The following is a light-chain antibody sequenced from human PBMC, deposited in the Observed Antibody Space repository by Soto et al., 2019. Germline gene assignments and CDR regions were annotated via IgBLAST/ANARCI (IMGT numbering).Light chain of an antibody. J-gene: IGKJ5*01. Sequence: EVVMTQSPATLTVSPGERVTLSCRASQSVYVNVAWYQQKPGQAPRLLISGASTRATGITDRFSGSGSGTEFTLTISRLEHEEFALYDCQHYGRSPITFGQGTRLEIK. CDR3: QHYGRSPIT. CDR2: GAS. CDR1: QSVYVN. V-gene: IGKV3-15*01.